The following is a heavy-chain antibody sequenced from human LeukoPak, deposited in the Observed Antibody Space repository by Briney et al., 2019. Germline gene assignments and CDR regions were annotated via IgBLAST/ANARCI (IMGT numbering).Heavy chain of an antibody. V-gene: IGHV3-11*04. D-gene: IGHD5-12*01. J-gene: IGHJ4*02. CDR2: ISSSGRTT. CDR3: ALTRGYAGYDLDS. CDR1: GFTFSDYY. Sequence: GGSLRLSCAASGFTFSDYYMSWIRQAPGKGLEWVSYISSSGRTTYYADSVKGRITISRDNAKNSLHLQLDSLRVEDTAVYYCALTRGYAGYDLDSWGQGTLVTVSS.